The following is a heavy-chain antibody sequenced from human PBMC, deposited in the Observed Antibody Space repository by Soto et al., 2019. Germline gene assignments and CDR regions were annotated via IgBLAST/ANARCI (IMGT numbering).Heavy chain of an antibody. CDR2: IYPGDSDA. CDR3: ARLWGSEGIQLGADY. V-gene: IGHV5-51*01. J-gene: IGHJ4*02. Sequence: GESLKISCKGSGYSFTSYWIGWVRQMPGKGLEWMGIIYPGDSDARYSPSFQGQVTISADKSISTAYLQWSSLKASDTAMYYCARLWGSEGIQLGADYWGQGTLVTVSS. CDR1: GYSFTSYW. D-gene: IGHD5-18*01.